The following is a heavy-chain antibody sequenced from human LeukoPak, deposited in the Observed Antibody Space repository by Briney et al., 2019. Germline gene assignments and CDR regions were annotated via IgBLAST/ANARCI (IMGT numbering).Heavy chain of an antibody. CDR1: GFTFNTCG. J-gene: IGHJ4*02. CDR2: IWYDGTNK. D-gene: IGHD6-13*01. CDR3: AKELGSSSYYFDY. Sequence: GGSLRLSCAASGFTFNTCGMRWVRQAPGKGLEWVAVIWYDGTNKYYADSVKGRFTISRDNSKNTLYLQMNSLRAEDTAVYYCAKELGSSSYYFDYWGQGTLVTVSS. V-gene: IGHV3-33*06.